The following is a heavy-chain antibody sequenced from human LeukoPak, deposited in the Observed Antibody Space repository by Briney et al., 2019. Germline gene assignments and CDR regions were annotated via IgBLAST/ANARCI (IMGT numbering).Heavy chain of an antibody. J-gene: IGHJ3*02. CDR2: IYYSGST. CDR1: GGSISSYY. Sequence: SETPSLTCTVSGGSISSYYWSWIRQPPGKGLEWIGYIYYSGSTNYNPSLKSRVTISVDTSKNQFSLQLSSVTAADTAVYYCAGSYGGNSGAFDIWGQGIMVTVSS. CDR3: AGSYGGNSGAFDI. D-gene: IGHD4-23*01. V-gene: IGHV4-59*01.